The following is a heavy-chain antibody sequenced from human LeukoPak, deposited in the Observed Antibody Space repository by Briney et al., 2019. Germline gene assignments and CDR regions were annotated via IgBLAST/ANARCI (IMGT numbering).Heavy chain of an antibody. CDR1: GGSISSYY. Sequence: SETLSLTCTVSGGSISSYYWSWIRQPPGKGLEWIGNVYYSGSTIYNPSLKNRVTISVDTSKNQFSLNLTSVTAADTAVYYCARNYDTSGYFFACDYWGQGTLVTVSS. V-gene: IGHV4-59*01. CDR3: ARNYDTSGYFFACDY. CDR2: VYYSGST. J-gene: IGHJ4*02. D-gene: IGHD3-22*01.